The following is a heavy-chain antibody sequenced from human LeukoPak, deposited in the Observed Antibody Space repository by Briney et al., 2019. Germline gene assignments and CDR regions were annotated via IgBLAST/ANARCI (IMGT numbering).Heavy chain of an antibody. Sequence: QPGGSLRLSCAASGFTVNNNYMNWVRQPPGKGLEWVSLIYSGGTTSYTASVKGRFTISRDNTKNTLYLQMINLRVKDAAVYYCARDPPAVTTNTYDWGQGTLVTVSS. CDR2: IYSGGTT. J-gene: IGHJ4*02. CDR1: GFTVNNNY. V-gene: IGHV3-66*01. CDR3: ARDPPAVTTNTYD. D-gene: IGHD1-1*01.